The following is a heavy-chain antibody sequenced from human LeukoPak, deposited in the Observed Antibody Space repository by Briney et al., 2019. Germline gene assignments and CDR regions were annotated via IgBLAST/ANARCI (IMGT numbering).Heavy chain of an antibody. CDR2: IYTSGST. CDR1: GGSISSYY. Sequence: SETLSLTCTVSGGSISSYYWSWIRQPPGKGLEWIGYIYTSGSTNYNPSLKSRVTISVDTSKNQFSLKLSSVTAADTAVYYCARAAEMKGDAFDIWGQGTMVTVSS. V-gene: IGHV4-4*09. J-gene: IGHJ3*02. CDR3: ARAAEMKGDAFDI.